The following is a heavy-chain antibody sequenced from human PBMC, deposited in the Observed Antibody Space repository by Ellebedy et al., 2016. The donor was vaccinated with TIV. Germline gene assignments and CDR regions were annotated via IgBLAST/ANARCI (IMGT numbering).Heavy chain of an antibody. D-gene: IGHD4-23*01. CDR2: ISYDGTNK. CDR3: ARAPDYVGSFLFDY. Sequence: GESLKISCAASGFNFSSYVMHWVRQAPGKGLEWVTIISYDGTNKYCADSVKGRFTISRDNSKNTLFLQMNSLRREDTAVYYCARAPDYVGSFLFDYWGQGTLVTVSS. J-gene: IGHJ4*02. CDR1: GFNFSSYV. V-gene: IGHV3-30*04.